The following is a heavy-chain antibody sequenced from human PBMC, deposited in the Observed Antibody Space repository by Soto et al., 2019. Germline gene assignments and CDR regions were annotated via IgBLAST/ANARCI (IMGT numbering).Heavy chain of an antibody. V-gene: IGHV4-34*01. J-gene: IGHJ5*02. CDR1: GGSFSGYY. CDR3: ARGYGTFDP. CDR2: INHSGST. D-gene: IGHD4-17*01. Sequence: SETLSLTCAVYGGSFSGYYWSWIRQPPGKGLEWIGEINHSGSTNYNPSLKSRVTISVDTSKNQFSLKLSSVTAADTAVYYCARGYGTFDPWGQGTLVTVSS.